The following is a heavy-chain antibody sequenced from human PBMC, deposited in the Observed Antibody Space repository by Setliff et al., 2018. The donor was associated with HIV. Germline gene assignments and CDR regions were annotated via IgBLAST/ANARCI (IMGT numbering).Heavy chain of an antibody. V-gene: IGHV3-15*01. CDR3: ISLYLGY. CDR2: MNSKTRGGAP. Sequence: GGSLRLSCAASGFTLSSYGMHWVRQAPGEGLEWVGHMNSKTRGGAPDYAAPVKGRFTISRDDSKNTFYLQMDSLKTEDTAVYYCISLYLGYWGQGALVTVSS. CDR1: GFTLSSYG. J-gene: IGHJ4*02. D-gene: IGHD2-8*01.